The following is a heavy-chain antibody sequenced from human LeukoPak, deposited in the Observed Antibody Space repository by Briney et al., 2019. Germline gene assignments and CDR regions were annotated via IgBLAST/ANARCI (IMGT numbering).Heavy chain of an antibody. CDR3: ARDETSHGDYGY. J-gene: IGHJ4*02. D-gene: IGHD4-17*01. CDR1: GFTFSSYA. CDR2: ISYDGSNK. V-gene: IGHV3-30*04. Sequence: GGSLRLSCAASGFTFSSYAMHWVRQAPGKGLEWVAVISYDGSNKYYADSVKGRLTISRDNSKNTLYLQMNSLRAEDTAVYYCARDETSHGDYGYWGQGTLVTVSS.